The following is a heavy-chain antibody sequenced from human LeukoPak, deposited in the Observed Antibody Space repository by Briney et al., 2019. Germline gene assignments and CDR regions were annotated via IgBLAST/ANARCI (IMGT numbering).Heavy chain of an antibody. CDR3: ARMRWELSIANGNFDY. Sequence: GGSLRLSCAASGFTFSSYWMSWVRQAPGKGLEWVANIKQDGSEKNYVDSVKGRFTISRDNAKNSLYLQMNSLRAEDTAVYYCARMRWELSIANGNFDYWGQGTLVTVSS. V-gene: IGHV3-7*01. CDR2: IKQDGSEK. D-gene: IGHD1-26*01. J-gene: IGHJ4*02. CDR1: GFTFSSYW.